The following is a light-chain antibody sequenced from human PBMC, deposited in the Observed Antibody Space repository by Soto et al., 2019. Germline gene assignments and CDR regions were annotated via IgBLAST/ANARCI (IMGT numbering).Light chain of an antibody. V-gene: IGLV1-40*01. CDR2: GTT. Sequence: QSVLTQPPSVSGAPGQRVTISGTGSSSNIGAGYDVHWYQQLPGTAPKLIIYGTTNRPSGVPDRFSGSKSGTSASLAITGLQAEDEADYYCQSYDGTLSGSYVFGIGTKVTVL. CDR1: SSNIGAGYD. CDR3: QSYDGTLSGSYV. J-gene: IGLJ1*01.